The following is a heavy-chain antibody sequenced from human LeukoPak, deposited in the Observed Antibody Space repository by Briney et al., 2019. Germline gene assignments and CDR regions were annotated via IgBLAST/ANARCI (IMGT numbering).Heavy chain of an antibody. D-gene: IGHD2-8*02. V-gene: IGHV3-33*01. J-gene: IGHJ5*02. Sequence: WGSLTLSCAAPGFTFSNYGMHWVRQAPGKGLDWVAVIWYDGSNNYYGDSVKVRFTISRDNSKNTLYLQMNSLRDEDTAVYYCARDVGYDKNWFDPWGQGTVDPVSS. CDR3: ARDVGYDKNWFDP. CDR2: IWYDGSNN. CDR1: GFTFSNYG.